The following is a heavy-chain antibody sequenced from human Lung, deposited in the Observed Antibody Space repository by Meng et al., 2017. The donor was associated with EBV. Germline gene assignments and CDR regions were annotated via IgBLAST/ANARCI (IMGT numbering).Heavy chain of an antibody. Sequence: QVELVHSGAEVKKPGASVKVSCKASGYTFTSYDINWVRQATGQGLEWLGWMNPNSGNTGYTQKFQGRVTMTRNTSISTAYMELRSLRSEDTAVYYCARGAPGGYCSGGSCPYFDYWGQGTLVTVFS. J-gene: IGHJ4*02. CDR1: GYTFTSYD. CDR3: ARGAPGGYCSGGSCPYFDY. CDR2: MNPNSGNT. D-gene: IGHD2-15*01. V-gene: IGHV1-8*01.